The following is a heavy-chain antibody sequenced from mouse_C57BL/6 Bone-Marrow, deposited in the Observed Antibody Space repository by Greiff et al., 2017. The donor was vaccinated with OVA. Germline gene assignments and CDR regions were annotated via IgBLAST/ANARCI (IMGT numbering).Heavy chain of an antibody. CDR1: GYTFTSYW. D-gene: IGHD2-3*01. CDR3: ARPFYDGYPGYAMDY. J-gene: IGHJ4*01. V-gene: IGHV1-55*01. Sequence: QVQLQQPGAELVKPGASVKMSCKACGYTFTSYWITWVKQRPGQGLEWIGDIYPGSGSTNYNEKFKSKATLTVDTSSSTAYMQLSSLTSEDSAVYYCARPFYDGYPGYAMDYWGQGTSVTVSS. CDR2: IYPGSGST.